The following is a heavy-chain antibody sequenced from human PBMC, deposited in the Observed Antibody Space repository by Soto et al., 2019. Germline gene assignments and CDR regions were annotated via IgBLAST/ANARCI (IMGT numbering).Heavy chain of an antibody. D-gene: IGHD1-1*01. CDR1: GGSISSGGYS. V-gene: IGHV4-30-2*01. J-gene: IGHJ6*02. CDR3: ARGFGTGYYYYGMDV. Sequence: SETLSLTCAVSGGSISSGGYSWSWIRQPPGKGLEWIGYIYHSGSTYYNPSLKSRVTISVDRSKNQFSLKLSSVTAADTAVYYCARGFGTGYYYYGMDVWGQGTTVTVSS. CDR2: IYHSGST.